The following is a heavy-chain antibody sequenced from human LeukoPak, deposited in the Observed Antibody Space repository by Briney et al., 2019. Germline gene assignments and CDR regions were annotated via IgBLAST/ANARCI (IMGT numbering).Heavy chain of an antibody. J-gene: IGHJ2*01. CDR2: IIPIFGTA. Sequence: ASVKVSCKASGGTFSSYATSWVRQAPGQGLEWMGGIIPIFGTANYAQKFQGRVTITTDESTSTAYMELSSLRSEDTAVYYCARSSSGWYPSTGYFDLWGRGTLVTVSS. CDR1: GGTFSSYA. D-gene: IGHD6-19*01. CDR3: ARSSSGWYPSTGYFDL. V-gene: IGHV1-69*05.